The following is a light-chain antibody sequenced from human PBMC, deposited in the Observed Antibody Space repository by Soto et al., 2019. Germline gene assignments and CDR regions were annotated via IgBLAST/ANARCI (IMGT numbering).Light chain of an antibody. CDR2: LNSDGSH. Sequence: QLVLTQSPSASASLGASVKLTCTLSSGHSSYAIAWHQPQPEKGPRYLMKLNSDGSHSKGDGIPDRFSGSSSGAERYLTISSLQSEDEADYYCQTWGTGIHVVFGGGTQLTVL. CDR3: QTWGTGIHVV. J-gene: IGLJ2*01. CDR1: SGHSSYA. V-gene: IGLV4-69*01.